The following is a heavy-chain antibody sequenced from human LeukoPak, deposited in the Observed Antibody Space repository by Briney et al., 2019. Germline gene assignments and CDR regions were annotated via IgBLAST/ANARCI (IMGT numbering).Heavy chain of an antibody. CDR1: GLTFSDYY. CDR2: ISSSGSTI. Sequence: GGSLRLSCAASGLTFSDYYMSWIRQAPGKGLEWISYISSSGSTIYYADSVKGRFTISRDNAKNSLYLQMNSLRAEDTAVYYCARDLTIAAHGNDYWGQGTLVTVSS. J-gene: IGHJ4*02. D-gene: IGHD6-13*01. CDR3: ARDLTIAAHGNDY. V-gene: IGHV3-11*01.